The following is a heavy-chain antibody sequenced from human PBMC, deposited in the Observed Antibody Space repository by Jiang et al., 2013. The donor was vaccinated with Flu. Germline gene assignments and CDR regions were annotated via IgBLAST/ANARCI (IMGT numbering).Heavy chain of an antibody. J-gene: IGHJ3*02. D-gene: IGHD3-22*01. Sequence: GAEVKKPGASVKVSCKASGYTFTGYYMHWVRQAPGQGLEWMGWINPNSGGTNYAQKFQGRVTVTRDTSISTAYMELSRLRSDDTAVYYCARQADSSRPHAFDIWGQGTMVTVSS. CDR2: INPNSGGT. CDR1: GYTFTGYY. V-gene: IGHV1-2*02. CDR3: ARQADSSRPHAFDI.